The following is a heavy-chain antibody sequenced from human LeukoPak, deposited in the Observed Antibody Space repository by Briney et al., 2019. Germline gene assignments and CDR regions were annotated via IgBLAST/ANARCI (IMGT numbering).Heavy chain of an antibody. V-gene: IGHV1-3*01. CDR1: GYTFTSYA. Sequence: PGGSLRLSCAASGYTFTSYAMHWVRQAPGQRLEWMGWINAGNGNTKYSQKFQGRVTITRDTSASTAYMELSSLRSEDTAVYYCAREAGQYYGSGTWGQGTLVTVSS. CDR3: AREAGQYYGSGT. J-gene: IGHJ5*02. CDR2: INAGNGNT. D-gene: IGHD3-10*01.